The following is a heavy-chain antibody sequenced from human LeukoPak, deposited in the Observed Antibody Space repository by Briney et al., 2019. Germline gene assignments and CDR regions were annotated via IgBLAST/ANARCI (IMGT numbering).Heavy chain of an antibody. CDR2: ISDSGGIT. J-gene: IGHJ4*02. Sequence: GGSLRLSCAASGFTFSSNPMTWVRQAQGKGPEWVSFISDSGGITYYADSVKGRFTISRDNSKNTLYLQMNSLRAEDTAVYYCAKNTQYSGYYDCWGQGTLVAVSS. D-gene: IGHD6-6*01. V-gene: IGHV3-23*01. CDR3: AKNTQYSGYYDC. CDR1: GFTFSSNP.